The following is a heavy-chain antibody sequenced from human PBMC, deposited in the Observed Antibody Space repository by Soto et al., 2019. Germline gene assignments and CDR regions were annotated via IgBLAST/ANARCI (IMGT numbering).Heavy chain of an antibody. CDR1: GYTFTGYY. Sequence: ASVKVSCKASGYTFTGYYMHWVRQAPGQGLEWMGWINPNSGGTNYAQKFQGGVTMTRDTSISTAYMELSRLRSDDTAVYYCARRPQPYGDAFDIWGQGTMVTVSS. CDR3: ARRPQPYGDAFDI. V-gene: IGHV1-2*02. CDR2: INPNSGGT. D-gene: IGHD1-1*01. J-gene: IGHJ3*02.